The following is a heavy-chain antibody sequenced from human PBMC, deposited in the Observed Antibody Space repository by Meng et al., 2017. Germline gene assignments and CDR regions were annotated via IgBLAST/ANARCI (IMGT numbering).Heavy chain of an antibody. V-gene: IGHV1-18*01. J-gene: IGHJ5*02. CDR1: GYTFTSYG. D-gene: IGHD2-15*01. Sequence: QVPLVQAGAEVKNPGASVKVSCKASGYTFTSYGISWVRQAPGQGLEWMGWISAYNGNTNYAQKLQGRVTMTTDTSTSTAYMELRSLRSDDTAVYYCAREGGGHCSGGSCYLNWFDPWGQGTLVTVSS. CDR2: ISAYNGNT. CDR3: AREGGGHCSGGSCYLNWFDP.